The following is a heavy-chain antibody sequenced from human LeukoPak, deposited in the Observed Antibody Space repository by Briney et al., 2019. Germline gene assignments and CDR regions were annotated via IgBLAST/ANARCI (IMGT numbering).Heavy chain of an antibody. Sequence: SVKVSCKASGGTFSSYAISWVRQAPGQGLEWMGGIIPIFGTANYAQKFQGRVTITTDESTSTAYMELSSLRSEDTAVYYCARSGQGDFWSGYYDPYYFDYWGQGTLVTVSS. CDR1: GGTFSSYA. J-gene: IGHJ4*02. CDR3: ARSGQGDFWSGYYDPYYFDY. CDR2: IIPIFGTA. D-gene: IGHD3-3*01. V-gene: IGHV1-69*05.